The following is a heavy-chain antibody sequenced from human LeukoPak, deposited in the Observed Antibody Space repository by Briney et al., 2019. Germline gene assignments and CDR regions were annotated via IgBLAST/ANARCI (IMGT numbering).Heavy chain of an antibody. J-gene: IGHJ4*02. CDR3: ARDYPSGSSTQTFDY. CDR1: GYTFTDYY. V-gene: IGHV1-2*02. D-gene: IGHD1-26*01. Sequence: ASVKVSCKASGYTFTDYYIHWVRQAPGQGLEWMGWINPNSGGTNYAQKFQGRVTMTRDTSISTTYMELSRLRSDDTAVFYCARDYPSGSSTQTFDYWGQGTLVTVSS. CDR2: INPNSGGT.